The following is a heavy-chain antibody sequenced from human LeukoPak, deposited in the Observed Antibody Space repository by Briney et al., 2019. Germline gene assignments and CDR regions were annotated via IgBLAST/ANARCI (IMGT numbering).Heavy chain of an antibody. V-gene: IGHV3-33*06. CDR2: IWYDGSNK. D-gene: IGHD1-26*01. CDR3: AKGNSGSFDY. Sequence: GGSLRLSCAASGFTFRNYDMHWVRQAPGKGLEWVAVIWYDGSNKYYADSVKGRFTISRDNSKNTLYLQMNSLRAEDTAVYYCAKGNSGSFDYWGQGTLVTVSS. J-gene: IGHJ4*02. CDR1: GFTFRNYD.